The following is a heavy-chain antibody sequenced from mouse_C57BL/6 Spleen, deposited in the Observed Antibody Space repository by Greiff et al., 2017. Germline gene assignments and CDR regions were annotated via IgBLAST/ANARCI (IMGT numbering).Heavy chain of an antibody. V-gene: IGHV1-81*01. Sequence: VQLQQSGAELARPGASVKLSCKASGYTFTSYGISWVKQRTGQGLEWIGEIYPRSGNTYYNEKFKGKATLTADKSSSTAYMELRSLTSEDSAVYFCASSPTVVDPIYAMDYWGQGTSVTVSS. J-gene: IGHJ4*01. CDR3: ASSPTVVDPIYAMDY. CDR1: GYTFTSYG. D-gene: IGHD1-1*01. CDR2: IYPRSGNT.